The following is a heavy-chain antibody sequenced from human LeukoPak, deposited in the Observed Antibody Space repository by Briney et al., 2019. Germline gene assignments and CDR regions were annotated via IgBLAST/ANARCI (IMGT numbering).Heavy chain of an antibody. J-gene: IGHJ5*02. CDR1: GFTFSSYG. CDR2: IWYDGSNK. D-gene: IGHD3-16*02. Sequence: RGSLRLSCAASGFTFSSYGMHWVRQAPGKGLEWVAVIWYDGSNKYYADSVKGRFTISRDNSKNTLYLQMNSLRAEDTAVYYCARDLVDYVWGSYRHNWFDPWGQGTLVTVSS. CDR3: ARDLVDYVWGSYRHNWFDP. V-gene: IGHV3-33*01.